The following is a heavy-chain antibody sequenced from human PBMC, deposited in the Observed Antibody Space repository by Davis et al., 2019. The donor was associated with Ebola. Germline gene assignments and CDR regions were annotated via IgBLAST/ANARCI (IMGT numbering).Heavy chain of an antibody. J-gene: IGHJ4*02. CDR2: VGGNGEIT. V-gene: IGHV3-23*01. D-gene: IGHD2-2*01. CDR1: GFTFDNYV. Sequence: GESLKISCVTSGFTFDNYVISWVRQAPGKGLEWISSVGGNGEITSYVDSVKGRFSISRDNSKNTLYLQMNSLRAEETAVYYCAKLAPGCSTTSCYYDYWGQGTLVTVSS. CDR3: AKLAPGCSTTSCYYDY.